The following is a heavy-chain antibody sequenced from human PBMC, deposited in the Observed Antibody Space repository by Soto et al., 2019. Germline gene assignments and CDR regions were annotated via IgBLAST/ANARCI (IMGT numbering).Heavy chain of an antibody. CDR1: GFTFSSYA. J-gene: IGHJ4*02. CDR2: ISYDGSNK. CDR3: VTRQYYFDY. Sequence: GGSLRLSCAASGFTFSSYAMHWVRQAPGKGLEWVAVISYDGSNKYYADSVKGRFTISRDNSKNTLYLQMNSLRAEDTAVYYCVTRQYYFDYWGQGTLVTVSS. D-gene: IGHD4-4*01. V-gene: IGHV3-30-3*01.